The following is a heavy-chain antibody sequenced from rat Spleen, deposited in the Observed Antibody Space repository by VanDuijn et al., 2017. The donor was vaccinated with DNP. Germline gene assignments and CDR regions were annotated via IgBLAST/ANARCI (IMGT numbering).Heavy chain of an antibody. J-gene: IGHJ2*01. D-gene: IGHD4-2*01. CDR2: KWNNGGT. V-gene: IGHV2-47*01. CDR3: ATGVY. Sequence: GPGLEWLGVKWNNGGTDYNSAIISRLSISRDTSKSQVFLKMNSLQTEDTAMYLCATGVYWGQGVMVTVSS.